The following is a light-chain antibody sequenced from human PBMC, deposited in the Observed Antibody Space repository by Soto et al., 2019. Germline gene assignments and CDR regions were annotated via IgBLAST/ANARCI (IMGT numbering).Light chain of an antibody. J-gene: IGLJ1*01. Sequence: QSVLTQPPSVSGAPGQRVTIACTGSSSNIGAGYDVHWYQQLPGTAPKLLIDGNNNRPSGVPDRFSGSKSGTSASLAITGLQAEDEADYYCQSYDSSLGGLFGTGSKLTVL. V-gene: IGLV1-40*01. CDR3: QSYDSSLGGL. CDR2: GNN. CDR1: SSNIGAGYD.